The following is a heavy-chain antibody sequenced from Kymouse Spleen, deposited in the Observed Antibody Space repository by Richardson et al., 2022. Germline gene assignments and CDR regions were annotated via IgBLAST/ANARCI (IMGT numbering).Heavy chain of an antibody. V-gene: IGHV4-39*01. CDR3: ARSGITGTTNYYYGMDV. CDR2: IYYSGST. J-gene: IGHJ6*02. D-gene: IGHD1-7*01. Sequence: QLQLQESGPGLVKPSETLSLTCTVSGGSISSSSYYWGWIRQPPGKGLEWIGSIYYSGSTYYNPSLKSRVTISVDTSKNQFSLKLSSVTAADTAVYYCARSGITGTTNYYYGMDVWGQGTTVTVSS. CDR1: GGSISSSSYY.